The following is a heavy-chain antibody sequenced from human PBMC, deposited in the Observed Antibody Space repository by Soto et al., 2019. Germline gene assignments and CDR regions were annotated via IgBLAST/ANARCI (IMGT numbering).Heavy chain of an antibody. CDR1: GFTFSTFA. CDR3: ARDRGVSPPNYYYYGMDV. CDR2: ISSAGYT. D-gene: IGHD3-10*01. J-gene: IGHJ6*02. V-gene: IGHV3-23*01. Sequence: GGSLRLSCAASGFTFSTFAMTWVRQAPGKGLEWVSVISSAGYTYYADSVKGRFTISRDNSKNTLYLQMNSLRAEDTAVYYCARDRGVSPPNYYYYGMDVWGQGTTVTVSS.